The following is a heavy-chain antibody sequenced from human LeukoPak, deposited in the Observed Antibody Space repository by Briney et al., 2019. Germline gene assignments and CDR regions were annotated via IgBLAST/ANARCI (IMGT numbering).Heavy chain of an antibody. J-gene: IGHJ4*02. CDR3: AREDYDILTGYPN. V-gene: IGHV4-4*07. Sequence: SETLSLTXTVSGGSISSYYWSWIRQPAGKGLEWIGRIYTSGSTTYNPSLKSRVTMSVDTSKNQFSLKLSSVTAADTAVYYCAREDYDILTGYPNWGQGTLVTVSS. D-gene: IGHD3-9*01. CDR1: GGSISSYY. CDR2: IYTSGST.